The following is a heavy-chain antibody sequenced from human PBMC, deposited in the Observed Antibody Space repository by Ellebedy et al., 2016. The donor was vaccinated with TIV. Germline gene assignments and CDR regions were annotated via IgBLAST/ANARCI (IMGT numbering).Heavy chain of an antibody. D-gene: IGHD1-14*01. Sequence: GESLKISCAASGFTFSSYWMHWVRQAPGKGLVWVSRINSDGSSTSYADSVKGRFTIYRDNAKNTLYLQMNSLRAEDTAVYYCAREGPGTGGFDYWGQGTLVTVSS. V-gene: IGHV3-74*01. CDR3: AREGPGTGGFDY. CDR1: GFTFSSYW. J-gene: IGHJ4*02. CDR2: INSDGSST.